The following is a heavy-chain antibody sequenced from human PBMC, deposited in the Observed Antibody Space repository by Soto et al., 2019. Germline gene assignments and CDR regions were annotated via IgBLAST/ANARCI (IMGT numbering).Heavy chain of an antibody. CDR3: ARDLSGEVFDY. CDR2: ISYDGSNK. D-gene: IGHD3-3*02. V-gene: IGHV3-30-3*01. Sequence: QVQLVESGGGVVQPGRSLRLSCAASGFTFSSYAMHWVRQAPGKGLEWVAVISYDGSNKYYADSVKGRFTISRDNSKNTRYLQMNSLRAEDTAVYYCARDLSGEVFDYWGQGTLVTVSS. J-gene: IGHJ4*02. CDR1: GFTFSSYA.